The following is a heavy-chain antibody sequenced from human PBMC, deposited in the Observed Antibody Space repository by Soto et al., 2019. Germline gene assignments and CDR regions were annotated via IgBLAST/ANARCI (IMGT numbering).Heavy chain of an antibody. J-gene: IGHJ6*03. CDR3: TRGVMVRGVITYYYYYLDV. Sequence: GALRLSWASSGFTFMVSAMDWVRQASGKGLEWVGRIRSKANSYATAYAASVKGRFTISRDDSKNTAYLQMNSLKTEDTAVYYCTRGVMVRGVITYYYYYLDVWGQGNTVTVS. CDR2: IRSKANSYAT. V-gene: IGHV3-73*01. CDR1: GFTFMVSA. D-gene: IGHD3-10*01.